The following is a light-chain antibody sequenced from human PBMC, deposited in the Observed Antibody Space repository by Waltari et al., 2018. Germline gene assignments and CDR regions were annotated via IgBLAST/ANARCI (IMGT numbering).Light chain of an antibody. J-gene: IGKJ1*01. CDR1: QGVSSH. Sequence: EIVMTQSPAILSVSPGESATLSCRASQGVSSHLAWYQQTPGQAPRLLIYGASTRATGVPVRFSGSGSGTEFTHTFSSLQSEDFAAYYCQHYFNWPRTFGQWTKVEVK. CDR2: GAS. CDR3: QHYFNWPRT. V-gene: IGKV3-15*01.